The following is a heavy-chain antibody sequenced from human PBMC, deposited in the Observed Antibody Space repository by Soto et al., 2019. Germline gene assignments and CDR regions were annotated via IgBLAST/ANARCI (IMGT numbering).Heavy chain of an antibody. CDR1: GFTFSSYA. Sequence: QVQLVESGGGVVQPGRSLRLSCAASGFTFSSYAMHWVRQAPGKGLEWVAVISYDGSNKYYADSVKGRFTISRDNSKNTLYLQMNSLRAEDTAVYYCAREGRRIVVASMGFQHWGQGTLVTVSS. CDR2: ISYDGSNK. CDR3: AREGRRIVVASMGFQH. D-gene: IGHD3-22*01. J-gene: IGHJ1*01. V-gene: IGHV3-30-3*01.